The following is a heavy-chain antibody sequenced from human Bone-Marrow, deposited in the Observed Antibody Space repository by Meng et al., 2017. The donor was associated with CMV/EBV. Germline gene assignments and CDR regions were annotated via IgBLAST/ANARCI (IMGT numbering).Heavy chain of an antibody. CDR3: ARGSEDFWSGYYLD. Sequence: ASGFTFSSYRMNWLRQAPGKGLEWVSSISSSSSYIYYADSVKGRFTISRDNAKNSLYLQMNSLRAEDTAVYYCARGSEDFWSGYYLDWGQGTLVTVSS. CDR2: ISSSSSYI. J-gene: IGHJ4*02. CDR1: GFTFSSYR. V-gene: IGHV3-21*01. D-gene: IGHD3-3*01.